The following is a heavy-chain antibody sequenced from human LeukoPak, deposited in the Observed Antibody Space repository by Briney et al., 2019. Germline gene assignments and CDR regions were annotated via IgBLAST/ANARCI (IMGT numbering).Heavy chain of an antibody. CDR2: IYYSGST. J-gene: IGHJ4*02. CDR1: GGSISSYY. V-gene: IGHV4-59*08. Sequence: SETLSLTCTVSGGSISSYYWSWIRQPPGKGLEWIGYIYYSGSTNYNPSLKSRVTISVDTSKNQFSLKLSSVTAADTAVYYCARHFQYYYGSGSHHSFDYWGQGTLVTVSS. CDR3: ARHFQYYYGSGSHHSFDY. D-gene: IGHD3-10*01.